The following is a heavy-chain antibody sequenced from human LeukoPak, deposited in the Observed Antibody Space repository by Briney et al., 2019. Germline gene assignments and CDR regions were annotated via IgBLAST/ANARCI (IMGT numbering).Heavy chain of an antibody. D-gene: IGHD1-14*01. V-gene: IGHV3-33*01. CDR1: GFTFSSYG. J-gene: IGHJ4*02. Sequence: GSLRLSCAASGFTFSSYGMHWVRQAPGKGLEWVAVIWYDGSNKYYADSVKGRFTISRDNSKNTLYLQMNSLKTEDTAVYYCTTEHTSQSRGLTFEYWGQGTLVTVSS. CDR2: IWYDGSNK. CDR3: TTEHTSQSRGLTFEY.